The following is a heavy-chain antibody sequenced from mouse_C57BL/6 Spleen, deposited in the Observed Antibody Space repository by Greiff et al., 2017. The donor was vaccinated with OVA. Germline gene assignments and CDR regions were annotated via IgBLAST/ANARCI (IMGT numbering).Heavy chain of an antibody. Sequence: EVQVVESGGDLVKPGGSLKLSCAASGFTFSSYGMSWVRQTPDKRLEWVATISSGGSYTYYPDSVKGRFTISRDNAKNTLYLQMSSLKSEDTAMYYCARQEGYDYDGPHWYFDVWGTGTTVTVSS. V-gene: IGHV5-6*01. J-gene: IGHJ1*03. CDR2: ISSGGSYT. D-gene: IGHD2-4*01. CDR1: GFTFSSYG. CDR3: ARQEGYDYDGPHWYFDV.